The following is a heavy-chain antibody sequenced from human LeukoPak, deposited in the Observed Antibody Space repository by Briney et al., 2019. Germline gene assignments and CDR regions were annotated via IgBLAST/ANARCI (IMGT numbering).Heavy chain of an antibody. V-gene: IGHV3-23*01. CDR2: ISGSGSST. CDR1: GFTFNNYA. D-gene: IGHD3-10*01. CDR3: AKDRAMVRGVIGFDY. J-gene: IGHJ4*02. Sequence: PGGSLRLSCAASGFTFNNYAMTWVRQAPGKGLEWVSAISGSGSSTYYADSVKGRFTISRDNSKNTLYLQMNSLRAEDTAVYYCAKDRAMVRGVIGFDYWGQGTLVTVSS.